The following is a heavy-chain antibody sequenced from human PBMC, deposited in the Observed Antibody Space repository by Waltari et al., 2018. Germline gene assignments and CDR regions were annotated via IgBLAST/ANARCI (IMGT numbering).Heavy chain of an antibody. J-gene: IGHJ5*02. V-gene: IGHV1-46*01. CDR3: ARAWGGYLLDP. D-gene: IGHD3-3*01. CDR1: GYTFTTYN. CDR2: INPSGGRT. Sequence: QVQLVQSGAEVKKPGASVKVSCKASGYTFTTYNIHWVRQTPGQGLEWMGIINPSGGRTNYAQKFQGRVTMTKDTSTSTVYMELSSLRSEDTAVYYCARAWGGYLLDPWGQGTLVTVSS.